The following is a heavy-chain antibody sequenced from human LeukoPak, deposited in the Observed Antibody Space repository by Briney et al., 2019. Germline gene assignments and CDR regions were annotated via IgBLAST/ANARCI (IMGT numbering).Heavy chain of an antibody. V-gene: IGHV4-4*07. Sequence: SETLSLTCSVSGGSISAYYWSWIRQPAGKGLEWIGRVYRTGDTNYNPSLQSRVTMSVDTSKNQISLRLRSVTAADTAVHFCARDDFEYSVHYGMDVWGQGTAVTVSS. CDR3: ARDDFEYSVHYGMDV. CDR2: VYRTGDT. D-gene: IGHD3-9*01. CDR1: GGSISAYY. J-gene: IGHJ6*02.